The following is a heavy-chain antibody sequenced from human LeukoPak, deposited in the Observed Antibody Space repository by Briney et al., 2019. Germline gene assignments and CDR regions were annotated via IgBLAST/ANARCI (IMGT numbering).Heavy chain of an antibody. J-gene: IGHJ4*02. Sequence: PGVSVRLSCAASGFTVSRNYMSWVRQAPGKGLEWVSVIYSGCNTYYDVSVKGRFTISRDNSKNTVYLQMSSLRPDDTAVYYCVKDQGWVSGWYGYFDYWGQGTLDSLPS. V-gene: IGHV3-66*01. D-gene: IGHD6-19*01. CDR3: VKDQGWVSGWYGYFDY. CDR2: IYSGCNT. CDR1: GFTVSRNY.